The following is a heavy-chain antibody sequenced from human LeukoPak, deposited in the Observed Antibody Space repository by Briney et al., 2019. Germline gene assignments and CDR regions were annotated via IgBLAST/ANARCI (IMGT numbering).Heavy chain of an antibody. J-gene: IGHJ4*02. V-gene: IGHV3-30*02. D-gene: IGHD6-13*01. CDR3: ARELGGMTAPPVFGH. Sequence: GGSLRLSCTASGFSFSSYGMHWVRQAPGKGLEWVAFIWSDGNNQYYADSAKGRFSISRDRSKKTVYMGLNRLTPDDTAVFYCARELGGMTAPPVFGHWGQGTLVTVSS. CDR1: GFSFSSYG. CDR2: IWSDGNNQ.